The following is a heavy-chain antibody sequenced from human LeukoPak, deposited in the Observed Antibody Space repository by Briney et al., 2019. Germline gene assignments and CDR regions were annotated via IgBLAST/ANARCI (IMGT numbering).Heavy chain of an antibody. Sequence: SETLSLTCAVYGESFSGYYWSWIRQPPRKGLEWIGEINHSGSTNYNPSLKSRVTISVDTSKNQFSLKLSSVTAADTAVYYCAGIAAGFNWFDPWGQGTLVTVSS. J-gene: IGHJ5*02. V-gene: IGHV4-34*01. CDR1: GESFSGYY. CDR3: AGIAAGFNWFDP. CDR2: INHSGST. D-gene: IGHD6-13*01.